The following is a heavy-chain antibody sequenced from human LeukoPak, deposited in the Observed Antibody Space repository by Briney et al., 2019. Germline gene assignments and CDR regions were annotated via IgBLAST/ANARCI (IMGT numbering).Heavy chain of an antibody. J-gene: IGHJ3*02. CDR1: GFTFSSYA. CDR2: ISYDGSNK. D-gene: IGHD6-13*01. Sequence: GGSLRLSCAASGFTFSSYAMHWVRQAPGKGLEWVAAISYDGSNKYYADSVKGRFTISRDNSKNTLYLQMNSLRAEDTAVYYCAKEQSSSWYRDAFDIWGQGTMVTVSS. CDR3: AKEQSSSWYRDAFDI. V-gene: IGHV3-30-3*01.